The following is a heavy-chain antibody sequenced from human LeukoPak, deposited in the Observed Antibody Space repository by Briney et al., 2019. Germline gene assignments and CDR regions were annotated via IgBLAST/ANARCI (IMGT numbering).Heavy chain of an antibody. Sequence: ASVKVSCKASGYTFTSYGISWVRQAPGQGLEWMGWINPNSGGTNYAQKFQGRVTMTRDTSISTAYMELSRLRSDDTAVYYCARDVESDYYDSSGYSQYYFDYWGQGTLVTVSS. CDR1: GYTFTSYG. D-gene: IGHD3-22*01. V-gene: IGHV1-2*02. J-gene: IGHJ4*02. CDR3: ARDVESDYYDSSGYSQYYFDY. CDR2: INPNSGGT.